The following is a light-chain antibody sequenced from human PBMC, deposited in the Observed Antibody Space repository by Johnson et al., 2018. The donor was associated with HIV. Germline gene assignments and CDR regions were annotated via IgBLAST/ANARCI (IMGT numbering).Light chain of an antibody. V-gene: IGLV1-44*01. CDR2: RNN. CDR3: AAWDDSLNGLV. CDR1: SSNIGSNT. Sequence: QSVLTQPPSASGTPGQRVTISCSGSSSNIGSNTVNWYQQLPGTAPKLLIYRNNQRPSGVPDRFSGSKSGTSASLAISGLQAEDEADYYCAAWDDSLNGLVFRTWTKVTVL. J-gene: IGLJ1*01.